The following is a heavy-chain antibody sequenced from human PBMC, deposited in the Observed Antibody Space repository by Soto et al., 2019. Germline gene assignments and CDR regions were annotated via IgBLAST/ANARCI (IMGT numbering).Heavy chain of an antibody. CDR1: GGSFSGYY. CDR2: IYSSGNT. J-gene: IGHJ3*02. Sequence: QVQLQQWGAGLLKPSETLSLTCAVYGGSFSGYYWSWIRQPPGKGLEWIGRIYSSGNTVYNASLKSRVTMSIDMSKNQFSLKLSSMTAADTAVYYCVRDVESPGISGSWGAFDIWGQGTVVTVSS. CDR3: VRDVESPGISGSWGAFDI. D-gene: IGHD1-20*01. V-gene: IGHV4-34*01.